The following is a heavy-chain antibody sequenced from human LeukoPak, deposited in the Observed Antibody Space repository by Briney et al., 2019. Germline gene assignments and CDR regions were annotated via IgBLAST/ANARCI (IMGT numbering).Heavy chain of an antibody. Sequence: PSETLSLTCTVSGGSISSGDYCWSWIRQPPGKGLEWIGYIYYSGSTYYNPSLKSRVTISVDTSKNQFSLKLSSVTAADTAVYYCARGRENGDLDYWGQGTLVTVSS. J-gene: IGHJ4*02. D-gene: IGHD4-17*01. CDR2: IYYSGST. CDR3: ARGRENGDLDY. CDR1: GGSISSGDYC. V-gene: IGHV4-30-4*01.